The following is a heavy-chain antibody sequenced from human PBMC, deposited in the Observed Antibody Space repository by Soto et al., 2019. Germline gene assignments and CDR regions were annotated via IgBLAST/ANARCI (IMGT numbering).Heavy chain of an antibody. CDR3: ARHINPIVVVPASSVYYYSYMDV. Sequence: GESLKISCKGSGYSFTSYWIGWVRQMPGKGLEWMGIIYPGDSDTRYSPSFQGQVTISADKSISTAYLQWSSLKASDTAMYYCARHINPIVVVPASSVYYYSYMDVWDKGTTVTVPS. D-gene: IGHD2-2*01. V-gene: IGHV5-51*01. J-gene: IGHJ6*03. CDR1: GYSFTSYW. CDR2: IYPGDSDT.